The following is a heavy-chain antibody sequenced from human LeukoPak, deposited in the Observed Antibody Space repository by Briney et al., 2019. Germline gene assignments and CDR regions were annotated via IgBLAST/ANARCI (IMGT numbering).Heavy chain of an antibody. CDR1: GGSISSYY. D-gene: IGHD6-13*01. J-gene: IGHJ4*02. CDR2: IYYSGST. V-gene: IGHV4-59*01. Sequence: QPSETLSLTCTVSGGSISSYYWSWIRQPPGKGLEWIGYIYYSGSTNYNPSLKSRVTISVDTSENQFSLKLSSVTAADTAVYYCAREAAGTRAVDYWGQGTLVTVSS. CDR3: AREAAGTRAVDY.